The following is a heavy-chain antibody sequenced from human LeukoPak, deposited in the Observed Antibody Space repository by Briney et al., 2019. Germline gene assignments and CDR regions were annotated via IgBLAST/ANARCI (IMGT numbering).Heavy chain of an antibody. CDR1: GFTFSTYG. CDR2: IGGSGVST. V-gene: IGHV3-23*01. Sequence: GGSLRLSCAASGFTFSTYGMTWVRQAPGKGLEWVSAIGGSGVSTYYADSMKGRFTISRDNAKNSLYLQMDSLRAEDTAVYYCARDGITMRILEYWGQGTLVTVSS. D-gene: IGHD3-10*01. J-gene: IGHJ4*02. CDR3: ARDGITMRILEY.